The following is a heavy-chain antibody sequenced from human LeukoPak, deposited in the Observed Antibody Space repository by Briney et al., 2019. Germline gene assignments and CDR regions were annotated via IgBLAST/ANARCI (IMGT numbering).Heavy chain of an antibody. Sequence: SETLSLTCTVSGGSISSYYWSWIRQPAGKGLEWIGRIYTSGSTNYNPSLKSRVTMSVDTSKNQFSLNLTSVTAADTAVYYCAREGKLTGYFGGLGFNYWGQGILVTVSS. D-gene: IGHD6-19*01. CDR3: AREGKLTGYFGGLGFNY. CDR1: GGSISSYY. CDR2: IYTSGST. J-gene: IGHJ4*02. V-gene: IGHV4-4*07.